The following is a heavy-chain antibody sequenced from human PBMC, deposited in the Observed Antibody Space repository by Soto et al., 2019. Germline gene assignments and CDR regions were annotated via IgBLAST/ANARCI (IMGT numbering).Heavy chain of an antibody. J-gene: IGHJ6*03. CDR3: ARVMRFTGDYYYYYYMDV. Sequence: ASVKVSCKVSGYTLTELSMHWVRQAPGKGLEWMGGFDPEDGETIYAQKFQGRVTMTRNTSISTAYMELSSLRSEDTAVYYCARVMRFTGDYYYYYYMDVWGKGTTVTVSS. V-gene: IGHV1-24*01. D-gene: IGHD3-3*01. CDR1: GYTLTELS. CDR2: FDPEDGET.